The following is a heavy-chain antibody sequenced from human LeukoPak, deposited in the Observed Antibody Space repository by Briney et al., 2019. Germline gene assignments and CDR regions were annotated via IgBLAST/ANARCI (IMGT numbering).Heavy chain of an antibody. CDR2: ISSSGSTI. CDR3: ASCGVCYRRDYYYYMDV. V-gene: IGHV3-48*03. CDR1: GFTFSSYE. D-gene: IGHD2-8*01. Sequence: GGSLRLSCAASGFTFSSYEMNWVRQAPGKGLEWVSYISSSGSTIYYADSVKGRFTISRDNSKNTLYLQMNSLRAEDTAVYYCASCGVCYRRDYYYYMDVWGKGTTVTVSS. J-gene: IGHJ6*03.